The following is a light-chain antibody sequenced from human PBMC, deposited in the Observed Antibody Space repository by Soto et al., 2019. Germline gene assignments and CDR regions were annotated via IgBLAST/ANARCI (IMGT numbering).Light chain of an antibody. CDR2: DVG. CDR3: SSYAGSNIYV. V-gene: IGLV2-8*01. Sequence: QSVLTQPPSASGSPGQSVTISCTGTNSDVGNYNYVSWYQQHPGKAPKLMIYDVGNRPSGVSNRFSGSKSGNTASLTVSGLQAEDEADYYCSSYAGSNIYVFGTGTKVTVL. CDR1: NSDVGNYNY. J-gene: IGLJ1*01.